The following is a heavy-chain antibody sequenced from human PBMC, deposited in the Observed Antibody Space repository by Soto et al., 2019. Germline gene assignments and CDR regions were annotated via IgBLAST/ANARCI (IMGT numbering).Heavy chain of an antibody. CDR1: GFTFSSYA. CDR2: ISYDGSNK. J-gene: IGHJ4*02. Sequence: QVQLVESGGGVVQPGRSLRLSCAASGFTFSSYAMHWVRQAPGKGLEWGAVISYDGSNKYYADSVKGRFTISRDNSKNTLYLQMNSLRAEDTAVYYCAREGDSHSSWPFDYWGQGTLVTVSS. V-gene: IGHV3-30-3*01. D-gene: IGHD6-13*01. CDR3: AREGDSHSSWPFDY.